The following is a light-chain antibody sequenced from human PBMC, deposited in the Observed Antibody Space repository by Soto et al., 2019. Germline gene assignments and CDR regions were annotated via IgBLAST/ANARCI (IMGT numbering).Light chain of an antibody. CDR1: SSNIGAGYD. V-gene: IGLV1-40*01. CDR3: QSYDISLHNYV. J-gene: IGLJ1*01. CDR2: GNS. Sequence: QSVLTQPPSVSGAPGQRVTISCTGSSSNIGAGYDVHWYQQLPGTAPKLLIYGNSNRPSGVPDRFSGSKSGTSASLAITRLQAEDEADYYCQSYDISLHNYVFGTGTKLTVL.